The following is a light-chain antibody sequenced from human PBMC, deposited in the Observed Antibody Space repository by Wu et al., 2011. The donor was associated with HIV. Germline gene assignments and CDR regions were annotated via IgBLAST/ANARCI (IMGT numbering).Light chain of an antibody. CDR3: QQYYTTPSR. CDR1: QSVSNN. J-gene: IGKJ5*01. Sequence: EIVMTQSPATLSVSPGERATLSCRASQSVSNNLAWYQQIPGQPPRLLIYDASTRATGIPARFSGGGSVTDFTLTISSLEPEDFATYYCQQYYTTPSRFGQGTRLEIK. V-gene: IGKV3D-15*01. CDR2: DAS.